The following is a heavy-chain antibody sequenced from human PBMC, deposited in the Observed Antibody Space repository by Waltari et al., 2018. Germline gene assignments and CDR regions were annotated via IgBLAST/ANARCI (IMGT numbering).Heavy chain of an antibody. CDR2: IVVSGGDT. Sequence: EVQILGSGGGLIQPGGSVRRSCAAFSSAAMRWGRQRRRRGKGLGVFSLIVVSGGDTYYADSVKGRFTISRDNSENTMFLQINSLRAEDTAVYFCAKCDSGYDSVERDYYFYGMDVRGQGTTVIVSS. D-gene: IGHD5-12*01. CDR3: AKCDSGYDSVERDYYFYGMDV. CDR1: SSAA. J-gene: IGHJ6*02. V-gene: IGHV3-23*01.